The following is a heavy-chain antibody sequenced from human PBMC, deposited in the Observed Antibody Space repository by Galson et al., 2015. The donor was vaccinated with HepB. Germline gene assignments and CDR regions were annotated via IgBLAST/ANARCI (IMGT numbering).Heavy chain of an antibody. V-gene: IGHV1-69*13. CDR3: AVYCSSTSCYISYHYYGMDV. Sequence: SVKVSCKASGGTFSSYAISWVRQAPGQGLEWMGGIIPIFGTANYAQKFQGRVTITADESTSTAYMELSSLRSEDTAVYYCAVYCSSTSCYISYHYYGMDVWGQGTTVTVSS. CDR2: IIPIFGTA. J-gene: IGHJ6*02. CDR1: GGTFSSYA. D-gene: IGHD2-2*02.